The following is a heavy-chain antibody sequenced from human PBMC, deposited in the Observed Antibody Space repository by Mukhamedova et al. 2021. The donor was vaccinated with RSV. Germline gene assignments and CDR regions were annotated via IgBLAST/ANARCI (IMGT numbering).Heavy chain of an antibody. J-gene: IGHJ4*02. Sequence: EYMGIIYPRDSDTRYSPSFQGQVTISADKSTNTAYLQWRSLKASDAGIYFCARHKYHGLEGYSPPFDYWGQGALVTVSS. CDR2: IYPRDSDT. D-gene: IGHD3-10*01. CDR3: ARHKYHGLEGYSPPFDY. V-gene: IGHV5-51*01.